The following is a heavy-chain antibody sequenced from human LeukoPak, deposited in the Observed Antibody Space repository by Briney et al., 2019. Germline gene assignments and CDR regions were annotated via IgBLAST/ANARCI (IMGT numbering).Heavy chain of an antibody. D-gene: IGHD1-1*01. Sequence: HGESLEISCKGSGYRFTSYWIGWVRQLPGKGLEWMGIIYPGDSDTRYSPSFQGQVTISADKSSSTAYLQWSSLKASDTAMYYCARGEAGYNWNYPFDYWGQGTLVTVSS. J-gene: IGHJ4*02. V-gene: IGHV5-51*01. CDR3: ARGEAGYNWNYPFDY. CDR1: GYRFTSYW. CDR2: IYPGDSDT.